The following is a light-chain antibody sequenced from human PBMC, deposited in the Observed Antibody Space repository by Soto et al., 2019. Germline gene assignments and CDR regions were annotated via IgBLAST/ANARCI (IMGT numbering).Light chain of an antibody. J-gene: IGKJ1*01. V-gene: IGKV3-20*01. CDR3: QQYNKWPRT. CDR1: QSVSSSY. CDR2: GAS. Sequence: EVVLTQSPGTLSLSPGERATLSCRASQSVSSSYLAWYQQKPGQAPRLLIYGASSRATGIPDRFSGSGSGTDFTLTISSLQSEDLTVYYCQQYNKWPRTFGQGTKVDIK.